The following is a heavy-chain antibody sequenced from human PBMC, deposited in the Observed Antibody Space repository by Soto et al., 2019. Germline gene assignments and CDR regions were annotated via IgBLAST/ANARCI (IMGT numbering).Heavy chain of an antibody. CDR2: IYPGDSDT. CDR3: ARGSSSWSHFDY. D-gene: IGHD6-13*01. J-gene: IGHJ4*02. CDR1: GYSFSTYW. Sequence: GESLKISCKGSGYSFSTYWIGWVRQMPGKGLEWMGIIYPGDSDTRYSPSFQGQVTISADKSISAAFLQWSSLKASDTAMYYCARGSSSWSHFDYWGQGTLVTAPQ. V-gene: IGHV5-51*01.